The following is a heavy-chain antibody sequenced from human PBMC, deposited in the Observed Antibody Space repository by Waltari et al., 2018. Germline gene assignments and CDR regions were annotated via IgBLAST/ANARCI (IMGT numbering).Heavy chain of an antibody. CDR2: LDYSGST. CDR3: AREVAGPSDY. D-gene: IGHD6-19*01. J-gene: IGHJ4*02. V-gene: IGHV4-39*07. CDR1: SGLLGSSSYH. Sequence: QLQLQESGPGLVEPAGTLSLTCTVASGLLGSSSYHWGWLRQPPGKGLGGIGSLDYSGSTYYNPSLKSRVTISVDTSKNQFSLKLSSVTAADTAVYYCAREVAGPSDYWGQGTLVTVSS.